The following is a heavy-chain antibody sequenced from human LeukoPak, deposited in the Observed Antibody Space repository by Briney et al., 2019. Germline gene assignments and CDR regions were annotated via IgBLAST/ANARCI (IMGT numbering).Heavy chain of an antibody. J-gene: IGHJ4*02. Sequence: GGSLRLSCAASGFTFSSYGMHWVRQAPGKGLEWVAVIWYDGSNKYCADSVKGRFTISRDNSKNTLYLQMNSLRAEDTAVCYCVRVAYDSSGYSDYWGQGTLVTVSS. CDR1: GFTFSSYG. V-gene: IGHV3-33*01. CDR3: VRVAYDSSGYSDY. CDR2: IWYDGSNK. D-gene: IGHD3-22*01.